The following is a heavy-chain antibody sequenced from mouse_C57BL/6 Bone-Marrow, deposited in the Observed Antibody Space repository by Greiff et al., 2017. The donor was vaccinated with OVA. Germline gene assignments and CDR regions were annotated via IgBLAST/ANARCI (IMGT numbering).Heavy chain of an antibody. CDR1: GYTFTSYW. Sequence: VKLQQPGAELVMPGASVKLSCKASGYTFTSYWMHWVKQRPGQGLEWIGEIDPSDSYTNYNQKFKGKSTLTVDKSSSTAYMQLSSLTSEDSAVYYCARGGWDAGFAYWGQGTLVTVSA. V-gene: IGHV1-69*01. J-gene: IGHJ3*01. D-gene: IGHD4-1*01. CDR3: ARGGWDAGFAY. CDR2: IDPSDSYT.